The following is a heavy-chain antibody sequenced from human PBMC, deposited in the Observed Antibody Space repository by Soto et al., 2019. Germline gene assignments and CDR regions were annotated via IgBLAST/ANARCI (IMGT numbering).Heavy chain of an antibody. J-gene: IGHJ4*02. Sequence: QITLKESGPTLVKPTQTLTLTCNFSGFSLSTSGVGVGWIRQPPGKALEWLAIIYWDDDKRYSPSLKSRLTITKDTSKSQVVLTMTNMDPVDTATYYCVHIRYGSGLFDYWGQGTLVTVSS. V-gene: IGHV2-5*02. CDR3: VHIRYGSGLFDY. D-gene: IGHD3-10*01. CDR1: GFSLSTSGVG. CDR2: IYWDDDK.